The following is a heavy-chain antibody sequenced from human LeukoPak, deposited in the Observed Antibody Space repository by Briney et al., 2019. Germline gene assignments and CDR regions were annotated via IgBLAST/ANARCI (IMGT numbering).Heavy chain of an antibody. D-gene: IGHD4-17*01. J-gene: IGHJ4*02. Sequence: SETLSLTCTVSGYSISSGYYWGWIRQPPGKGLEWIGSIYYSGSTYYNPSLKSRVTISVDTSKNQFSLKLSSVTAADTAVHYCARDLCYGDYDMWGQGTLVTVSS. CDR2: IYYSGST. CDR1: GYSISSGYY. V-gene: IGHV4-38-2*02. CDR3: ARDLCYGDYDM.